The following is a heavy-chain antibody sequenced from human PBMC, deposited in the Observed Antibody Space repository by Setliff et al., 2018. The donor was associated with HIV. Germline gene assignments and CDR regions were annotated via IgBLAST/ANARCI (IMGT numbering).Heavy chain of an antibody. J-gene: IGHJ4*02. D-gene: IGHD2-2*01. CDR3: ATKGRDAYTLEVPG. CDR1: GFSFSAYS. CDR2: ISSGTRTFI. Sequence: GGSLRLSCVASGFSFSAYSMTWVRQAPGKGLEWVSSISSGTRTFIYYAESMEGRLTVSRDNAKNSLYLQMNSLQAEDTAVYYCATKGRDAYTLEVPGWGQGTLVTVSS. V-gene: IGHV3-21*03.